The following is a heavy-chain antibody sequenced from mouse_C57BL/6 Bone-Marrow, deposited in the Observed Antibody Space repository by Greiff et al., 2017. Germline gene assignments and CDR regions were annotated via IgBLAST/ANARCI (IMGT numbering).Heavy chain of an antibody. CDR2: IDPSDSYT. Sequence: QVQLQQPGAELVKPGASVKLSCKASGYTFTSYWMQWVKQRPGQGLEWIGEIDPSDSYTNYNQKFKGKATLTVDTSSSTAYMQLSSLTSEDSAVYYWARGGIACAMDYWGQGTSVTVSS. CDR1: GYTFTSYW. J-gene: IGHJ4*01. CDR3: ARGGIACAMDY. V-gene: IGHV1-50*01. D-gene: IGHD1-1*02.